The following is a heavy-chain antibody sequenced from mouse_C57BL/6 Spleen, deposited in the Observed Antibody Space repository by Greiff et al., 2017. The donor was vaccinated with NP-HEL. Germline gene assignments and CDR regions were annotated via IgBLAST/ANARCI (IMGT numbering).Heavy chain of an antibody. V-gene: IGHV2-5*01. D-gene: IGHD2-1*01. CDR3: AKKRDYGSNGDYAMDY. CDR1: GFSLTSYG. J-gene: IGHJ4*01. Sequence: VKLQESGPGLVQPSQSLSITCTASGFSLTSYGVHWVRQSPGKGLEWLGVIWRGGSTDYNAAFMSRLSITKDNSKSQVFFKMNILRAADTAIYYCAKKRDYGSNGDYAMDYWGQGTSVTVSS. CDR2: IWRGGST.